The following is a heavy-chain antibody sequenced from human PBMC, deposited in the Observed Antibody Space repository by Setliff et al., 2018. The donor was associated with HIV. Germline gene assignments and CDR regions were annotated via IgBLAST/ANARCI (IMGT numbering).Heavy chain of an antibody. CDR1: GYTFSSYG. CDR3: ARAVDITTLPGISNFDYKWYFDL. Sequence: ASVKVSCKASGYTFSSYGISWVRQAPGQGLEWMGWISAYNGHTNYGQNLQGRVTMTTDTSTSTVYMELRSLRSDDTAVYYCARAVDITTLPGISNFDYKWYFDLWGRGTLVTVSS. V-gene: IGHV1-18*01. D-gene: IGHD3-22*01. CDR2: ISAYNGHT. J-gene: IGHJ2*01.